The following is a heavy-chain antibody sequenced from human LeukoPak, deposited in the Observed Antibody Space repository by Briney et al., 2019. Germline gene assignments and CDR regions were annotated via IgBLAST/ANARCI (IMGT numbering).Heavy chain of an antibody. CDR3: ARLLHSSCWYDLWGYNALDI. D-gene: IGHD6-19*01. CDR2: IYYSGST. J-gene: IGHJ3*02. CDR1: GGSFSGYY. V-gene: IGHV4-59*08. Sequence: SETLSLSCAVYGGSFSGYYWSWLRQPPGKGLEWIGYIYYSGSTNYNPSLKSRVTISVDTSKNQFSLKLSSVTAADTAVYYCARLLHSSCWYDLWGYNALDIWGQRTMVTVSS.